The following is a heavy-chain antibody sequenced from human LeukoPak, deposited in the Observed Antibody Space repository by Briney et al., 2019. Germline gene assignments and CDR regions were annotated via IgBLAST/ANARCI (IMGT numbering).Heavy chain of an antibody. CDR3: ARGLWQQLVFFDY. CDR2: ISYDGSNK. J-gene: IGHJ4*02. CDR1: GFTFSSYA. V-gene: IGHV3-30-3*01. Sequence: GRSLRLSCAASGFTFSSYAMHWVRQAPGKGLEWVAVISYDGSNKYYADSVKGRFTISRDDSKNTLYLQMNSLRAGDTAAYYCARGLWQQLVFFDYWGQGTLVTVSS. D-gene: IGHD6-13*01.